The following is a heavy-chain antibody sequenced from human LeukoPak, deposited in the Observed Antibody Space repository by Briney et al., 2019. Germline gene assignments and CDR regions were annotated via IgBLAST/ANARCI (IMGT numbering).Heavy chain of an antibody. Sequence: PGRSLRLSCAASGFTFSSYGMHWVRQAPGKGLEWVAVIWYDGSNKYYADSVKGRFTISRDNSKNTLYLQMNSLRAEDTAVYYCARGQLRFPNYNYNGMDAWGQGTTVTVSS. J-gene: IGHJ6*02. V-gene: IGHV3-33*01. CDR3: ARGQLRFPNYNYNGMDA. CDR1: GFTFSSYG. D-gene: IGHD3-3*01. CDR2: IWYDGSNK.